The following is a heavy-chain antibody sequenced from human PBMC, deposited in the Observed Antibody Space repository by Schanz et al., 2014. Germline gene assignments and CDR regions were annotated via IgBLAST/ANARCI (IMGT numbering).Heavy chain of an antibody. CDR3: ASSGAAYSSSWDFDY. Sequence: QVQLVQSGAEVKKPGSSVKVSCKASGGTFSTYTISWVRQAPGQGLEWMGRIIPILGIANYAQKFQGRVTITADNSTFAANMDMSSLRSEDTAEYYCASSGAAYSSSWDFDYWGQGTLVTVSS. CDR1: GGTFSTYT. J-gene: IGHJ4*02. D-gene: IGHD6-13*01. V-gene: IGHV1-69*02. CDR2: IIPILGIA.